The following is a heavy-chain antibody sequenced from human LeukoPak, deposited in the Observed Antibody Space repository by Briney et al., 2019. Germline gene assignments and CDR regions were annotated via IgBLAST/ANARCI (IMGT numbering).Heavy chain of an antibody. CDR2: IITIFGIA. CDR3: ARAEGANDY. CDR1: GGTFSSYA. V-gene: IGHV1-69*05. Sequence: SSLKVSCKASGGTFSSYAISSVRQAPGQGLEWMGRIITIFGIANYAQKFQGRVTITTDESTSTAYMELSSLRSEDTAVDYCARAEGANDYWGQGTLVTVSS. D-gene: IGHD1-26*01. J-gene: IGHJ4*02.